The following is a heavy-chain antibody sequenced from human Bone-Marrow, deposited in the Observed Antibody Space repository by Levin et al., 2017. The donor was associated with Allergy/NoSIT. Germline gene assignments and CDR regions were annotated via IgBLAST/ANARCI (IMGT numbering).Heavy chain of an antibody. CDR2: ISGHNGKT. Sequence: ASVKVSCKTSGYTFNKYGINWVRQTPGQGLEWMGWISGHNGKTNYTRKFQDRVTMTTDTSANTAYMELRSLTSADTAVYYCAPDFATYCGGDCSLDNWGQGTLVTGSS. D-gene: IGHD2-21*02. CDR3: APDFATYCGGDCSLDN. V-gene: IGHV1-18*01. CDR1: GYTFNKYG. J-gene: IGHJ4*02.